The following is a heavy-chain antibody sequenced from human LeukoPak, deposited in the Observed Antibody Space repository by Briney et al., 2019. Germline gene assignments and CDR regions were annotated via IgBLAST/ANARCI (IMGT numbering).Heavy chain of an antibody. CDR1: GFTFSSYW. CDR2: IRHDGGDK. CDR3: ARAPMSPAPADY. J-gene: IGHJ4*02. Sequence: GGSLRLSCAASGFTFSSYWMSWVRQAPGKGLQWVANIRHDGGDKYYVDSVRGRFTISGDNAKSSLYLQMDSLRAEDTAVYYCARAPMSPAPADYWGQGTLVAVSS. V-gene: IGHV3-7*01.